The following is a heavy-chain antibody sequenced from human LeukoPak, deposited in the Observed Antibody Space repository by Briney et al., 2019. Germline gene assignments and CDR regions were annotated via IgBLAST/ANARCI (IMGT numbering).Heavy chain of an antibody. CDR2: ISGSGGST. CDR3: AKDLGITMVRGVIIEDYYYYMDV. J-gene: IGHJ6*03. D-gene: IGHD3-10*01. V-gene: IGHV3-23*01. Sequence: PGGSLRLSCAASGFTFSSYAMSWVRQAPGKGLEWVSAISGSGGSTYYADSVKGRFTISRDNAKNSLYLQMNSLRAEDTAVYYCAKDLGITMVRGVIIEDYYYYMDVWGKGTTVTISS. CDR1: GFTFSSYA.